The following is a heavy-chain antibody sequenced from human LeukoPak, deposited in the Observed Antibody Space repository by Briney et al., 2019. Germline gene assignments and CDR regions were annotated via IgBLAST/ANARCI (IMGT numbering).Heavy chain of an antibody. CDR1: GGTFSSYA. D-gene: IGHD2-2*01. CDR2: IIPILGIA. J-gene: IGHJ6*02. V-gene: IGHV1-69*04. Sequence: GASVKVSCKASGGTFSSYAISWVRQAPGQGLEWMGRIIPILGIANYAQKFQGRVTMTRNTSISTAYMELSSLRSEDTAVYYCARVPIVVVPAAMRPPYYYYGMDVWGQGTTVTVSS. CDR3: ARVPIVVVPAAMRPPYYYYGMDV.